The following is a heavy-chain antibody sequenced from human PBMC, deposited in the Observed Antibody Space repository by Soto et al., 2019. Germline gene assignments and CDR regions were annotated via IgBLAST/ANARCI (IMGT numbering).Heavy chain of an antibody. CDR3: ARHGPYSSSWYAGVWFDP. J-gene: IGHJ5*02. CDR1: GGSISSYY. CDR2: IYYSGST. V-gene: IGHV4-59*08. Sequence: PSETMSLTCTVSGGSISSYYWSWIRQTPGKGLEWIGYIYYSGSTNYNPPLKSRVTISVDTSKNQFSLKLRSVTAADTAVYYCARHGPYSSSWYAGVWFDPWGQGTLVTVSS. D-gene: IGHD6-13*01.